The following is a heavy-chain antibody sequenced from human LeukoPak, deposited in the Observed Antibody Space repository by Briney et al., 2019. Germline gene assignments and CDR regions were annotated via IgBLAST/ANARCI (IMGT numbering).Heavy chain of an antibody. V-gene: IGHV4-59*01. CDR2: IYYSGAT. D-gene: IGHD7-27*01. J-gene: IGHJ4*02. CDR3: ARATPLGPFDY. Sequence: SETLSLTCTVSGGSISSYYWSWIRQSPEMGLEWIGSIYYSGATDYNPSLKSRVTISADTSNNQFPLRLRSVTAADTAVYYCARATPLGPFDYWGQGTLVTVSS. CDR1: GGSISSYY.